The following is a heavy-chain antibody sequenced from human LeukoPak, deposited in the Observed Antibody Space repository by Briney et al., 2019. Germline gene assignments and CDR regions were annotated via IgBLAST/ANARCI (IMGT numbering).Heavy chain of an antibody. V-gene: IGHV4-34*01. CDR1: GGSFSGYY. CDR2: INDSGSV. Sequence: PSETLSLTCAVYGGSFSGYYWSWIRQPPGKGLEWIGEINDSGSVNCNPSLKNRVTLSVDTSKNQFSLRLSSVAAADTAVYYCARRLVDSGASHVSDDWGQGTLVTVSS. D-gene: IGHD2-15*01. J-gene: IGHJ4*02. CDR3: ARRLVDSGASHVSDD.